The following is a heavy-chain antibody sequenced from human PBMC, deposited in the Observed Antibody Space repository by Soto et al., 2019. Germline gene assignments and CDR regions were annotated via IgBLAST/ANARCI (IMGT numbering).Heavy chain of an antibody. D-gene: IGHD6-6*01. Sequence: LRLSCAVSGILFNSNWMHWVRQAPGKGLVWVSRINSDGSTTSYADSVRGRFTISRDNAKNTLYLQMNSLRAEDTAVYYCVRDERYASSSRFDYWGQGTLVTVSS. CDR1: GILFNSNW. CDR2: INSDGSTT. CDR3: VRDERYASSSRFDY. V-gene: IGHV3-74*01. J-gene: IGHJ4*02.